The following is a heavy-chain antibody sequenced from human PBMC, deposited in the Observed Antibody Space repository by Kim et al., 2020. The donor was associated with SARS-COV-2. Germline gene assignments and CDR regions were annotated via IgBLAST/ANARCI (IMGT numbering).Heavy chain of an antibody. CDR1: GFTFSSYA. J-gene: IGHJ6*03. D-gene: IGHD3-9*01. V-gene: IGHV3-23*01. CDR3: AKGPNILTGYPLYMDV. CDR2: ISGSGGST. Sequence: GGSLRLSCAASGFTFSSYAMSWVRQAPGKGLEWVSAISGSGGSTYYADSVKGRFTISRDNSKNTLYLQMNSLRAEDTAVYYCAKGPNILTGYPLYMDVWGKGTTVTVSS.